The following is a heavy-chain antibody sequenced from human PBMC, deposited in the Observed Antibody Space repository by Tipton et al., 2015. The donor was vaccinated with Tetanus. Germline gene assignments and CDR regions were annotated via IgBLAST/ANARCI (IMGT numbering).Heavy chain of an antibody. D-gene: IGHD3-3*01. CDR1: GGSIRGGTFY. V-gene: IGHV4-39*01. J-gene: IGHJ4*02. CDR2: IYESGDT. CDR3: ARHQSGYFTPFDY. Sequence: LTCTVSGGSIRGGTFYWGWIRQPPGKGLEWIGSIYESGDTYYIPSLKSRVTISGDTSKNQFSLNLNSMAAADTGVYYCARHQSGYFTPFDYWGQGNLVTVSS.